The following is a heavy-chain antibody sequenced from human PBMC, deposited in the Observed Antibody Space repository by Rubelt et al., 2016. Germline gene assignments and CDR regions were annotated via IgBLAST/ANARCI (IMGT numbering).Heavy chain of an antibody. V-gene: IGHV3-23*01. J-gene: IGHJ4*02. Sequence: EVQLLESGGGLVQPGGSLRLSCAASGFPFSSYAMSWVRQAPGKGLEWGSAISGSGGSTYYADSVKGRFNISRDNSKNKLYLQMNSLRAEDTAVYYCAKVPIRTVTSTFDYWGQGTLVTVSS. CDR3: AKVPIRTVTSTFDY. D-gene: IGHD4-17*01. CDR1: GFPFSSYA. CDR2: ISGSGGST.